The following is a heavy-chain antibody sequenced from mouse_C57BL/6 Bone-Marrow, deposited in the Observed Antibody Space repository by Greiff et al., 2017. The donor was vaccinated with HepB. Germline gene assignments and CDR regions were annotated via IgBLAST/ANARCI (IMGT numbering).Heavy chain of an antibody. V-gene: IGHV1-59*01. CDR3: ARRMYDYDWFAY. D-gene: IGHD2-4*01. CDR1: GYTFTSYW. J-gene: IGHJ3*01. Sequence: VQLQQPGAELVRPGTSVKLSCKASGYTFTSYWMHWVKQRPGQGLEWIGVIDPSDSYTNYNQKFKGKATLTVDTSSSTAYMQLSSLTSEDSAVYYCARRMYDYDWFAYWGQGTLVTVSA. CDR2: IDPSDSYT.